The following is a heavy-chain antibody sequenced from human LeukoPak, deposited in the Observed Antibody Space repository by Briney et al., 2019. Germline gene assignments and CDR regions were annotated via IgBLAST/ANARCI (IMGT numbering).Heavy chain of an antibody. D-gene: IGHD2-15*01. Sequence: SETLSLTCTVSGGSISSSSYYWSWIRQPPGKGLEWIGEINHSGSTNYNPSLKSRVTISVDTSKNQFSLKLSSVTAADTAVYYCARGGRGYCSGGSCYSIDYWGQGTLVTVSS. CDR3: ARGGRGYCSGGSCYSIDY. V-gene: IGHV4-39*07. CDR2: INHSGST. J-gene: IGHJ4*02. CDR1: GGSISSSSYY.